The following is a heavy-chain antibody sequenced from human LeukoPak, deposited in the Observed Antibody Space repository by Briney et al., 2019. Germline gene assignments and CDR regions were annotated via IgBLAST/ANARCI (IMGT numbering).Heavy chain of an antibody. D-gene: IGHD5-18*01. CDR2: IIPIFGTA. V-gene: IGHV1-69*01. CDR1: GGTFISYA. Sequence: GSSVKVSCKASGGTFISYAISWVRQAPGQGLEWMGGIIPIFGTANYAQKFQGRVTITADESTSTAYMELSSLRSEDTAVYYCARTDTAMDNYYFDYWGQGTLVTVSS. CDR3: ARTDTAMDNYYFDY. J-gene: IGHJ4*02.